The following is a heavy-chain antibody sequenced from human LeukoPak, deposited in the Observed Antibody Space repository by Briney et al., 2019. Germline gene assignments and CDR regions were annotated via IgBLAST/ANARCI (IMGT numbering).Heavy chain of an antibody. V-gene: IGHV1-8*03. CDR1: GYTFTSYD. Sequence: ASVKVSCKASGYTFTSYDINWVRQATGQGLEWMGWMNPNSGNTGYAQKFQGRVTITRNTSISTAYMELSSLRSEDTAVYYCARGGPTYCSSTSCYSRGAFDIWGQGTMVTVSS. J-gene: IGHJ3*02. CDR2: MNPNSGNT. D-gene: IGHD2-2*01. CDR3: ARGGPTYCSSTSCYSRGAFDI.